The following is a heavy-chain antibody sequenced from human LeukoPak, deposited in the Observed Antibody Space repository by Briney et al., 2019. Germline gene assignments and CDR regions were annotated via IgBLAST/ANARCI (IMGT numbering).Heavy chain of an antibody. J-gene: IGHJ3*02. Sequence: SETLSLTCTVSGGSFSSSGCIGGWIRQSPGKGLEWIGRVYYSGSTYYNPSLKGRVTISVDTSKNQFSLRLNSVTATDTAVYYCARHAGHSGRNLFAFDIWGQGTMVTVSS. V-gene: IGHV4-39*01. CDR2: VYYSGST. CDR3: ARHAGHSGRNLFAFDI. CDR1: GGSFSSSGCI. D-gene: IGHD1-26*01.